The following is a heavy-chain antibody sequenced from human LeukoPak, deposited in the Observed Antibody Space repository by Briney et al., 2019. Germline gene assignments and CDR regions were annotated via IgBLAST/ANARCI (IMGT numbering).Heavy chain of an antibody. J-gene: IGHJ4*02. CDR1: GGTFSIDA. CDR2: INPSGGRT. V-gene: IGHV1-46*01. D-gene: IGHD2-21*02. CDR3: ARGVVVTAADVHFDF. Sequence: ASVKVSCKASGGTFSIDAINWVRQAPGQGLEWMGTINPSGGRTSYAQKFQGRVTMTRDTSTSTVYMDLSSLRSEDTAVYYCARGVVVTAADVHFDFWGQGALVTVSS.